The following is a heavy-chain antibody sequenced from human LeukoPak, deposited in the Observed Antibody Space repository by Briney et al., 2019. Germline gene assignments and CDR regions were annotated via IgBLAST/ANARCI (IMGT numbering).Heavy chain of an antibody. CDR1: GFTVSSNY. V-gene: IGHV3-53*01. D-gene: IGHD3-22*01. CDR3: ARGNYYDSSGPGAFDI. CDR2: IYSGGNT. J-gene: IGHJ3*02. Sequence: GGSLRLSCVASGFTVSSNYTSWVRQAPGKGLEWVSIIYSGGNTFYADYAKGRFTISIDNSKNTMYLQMNSLRPEDTAVYYCARGNYYDSSGPGAFDIWGQGTMVTVSS.